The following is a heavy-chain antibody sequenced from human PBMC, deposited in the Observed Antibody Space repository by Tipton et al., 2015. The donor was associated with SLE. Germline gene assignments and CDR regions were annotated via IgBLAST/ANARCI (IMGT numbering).Heavy chain of an antibody. CDR3: ARTHYYDSGGPVAEYFQL. D-gene: IGHD3-22*01. CDR1: GGSMSGYY. CDR2: IYASGNI. J-gene: IGHJ1*01. V-gene: IGHV4-4*08. Sequence: TLSLTCTVSGGSMSGYYWSWIRQSPGKGLEWIGNIYASGNINYNPSLKSRVTISIDTSKNQFSLSLSSVTAADTAVYYCARTHYYDSGGPVAEYFQLWGQGTLVTVSS.